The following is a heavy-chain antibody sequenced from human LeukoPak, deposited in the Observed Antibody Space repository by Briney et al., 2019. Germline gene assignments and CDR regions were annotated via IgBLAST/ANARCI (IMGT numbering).Heavy chain of an antibody. D-gene: IGHD6-19*01. V-gene: IGHV3-53*05. CDR3: ARVTVAGPYYYYGMDV. Sequence: PGGSLRLSCAASGFTVSSNYMSWVRQAPGKGLEWVSVIYSGGSTYYADSVKGRFTISRDNSKNTLYLQMNSLRAEDTAVYYCARVTVAGPYYYYGMDVWGQGTTVTVSS. CDR1: GFTVSSNY. CDR2: IYSGGST. J-gene: IGHJ6*02.